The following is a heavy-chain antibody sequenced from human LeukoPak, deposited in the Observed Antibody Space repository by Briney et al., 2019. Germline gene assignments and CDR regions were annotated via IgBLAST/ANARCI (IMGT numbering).Heavy chain of an antibody. Sequence: ASVKVSCKASGYTFTSYGISWVRQAPGQGLEWMGWISAYNGNTNYAQKLQGRVTMTRDTSISTAYMELSRLRSDDTAVYYCALVNSSGWYRFDYWGQGTLVTVSS. J-gene: IGHJ4*02. CDR2: ISAYNGNT. V-gene: IGHV1-18*01. CDR3: ALVNSSGWYRFDY. D-gene: IGHD6-19*01. CDR1: GYTFTSYG.